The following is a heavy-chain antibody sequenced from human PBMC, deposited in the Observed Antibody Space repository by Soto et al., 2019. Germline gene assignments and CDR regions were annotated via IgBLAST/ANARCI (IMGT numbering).Heavy chain of an antibody. CDR1: GGSVSSGSYY. D-gene: IGHD6-13*01. CDR3: ARAHIAAAPFDY. V-gene: IGHV4-61*01. Sequence: SETLSLTCTVSGGSVSSGSYYWSWIRQPPGKGLEWIGYIYYSGSTNYNPSLKSRVTISVDTSKNQFSLKLSSVTAADTAVYYCARAHIAAAPFDYWGQGTLVTVSS. CDR2: IYYSGST. J-gene: IGHJ4*02.